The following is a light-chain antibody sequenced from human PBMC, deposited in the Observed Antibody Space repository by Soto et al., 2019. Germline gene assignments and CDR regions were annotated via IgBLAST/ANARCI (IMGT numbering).Light chain of an antibody. CDR3: QQYNTYAT. CDR2: GAT. Sequence: IQLTQSPSSLSASVGERVTITCRASQGISSFLAWYQQEPGKAPKLLISGATTLQSGVPSRFSGSGSGTNFTITGLQPDDFATYFCQQYNTYATFGQGTRLEIK. J-gene: IGKJ5*01. V-gene: IGKV1-9*01. CDR1: QGISSF.